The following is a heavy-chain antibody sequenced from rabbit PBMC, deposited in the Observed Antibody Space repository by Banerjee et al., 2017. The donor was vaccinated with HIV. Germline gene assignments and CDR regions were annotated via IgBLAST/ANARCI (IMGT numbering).Heavy chain of an antibody. CDR2: IGTGSGST. V-gene: IGHV1S40*01. Sequence: QSLEESGGDLVKPGASLTLTCTASGFSFNYSYYVCWVRQAPGKGLEWIGCIGTGSGSTWYASWAKGRFTISKTSSTTVTLQMTSLTAADTATYFCASGYSDIVFNLWGPGTLVTVS. D-gene: IGHD1-1*01. CDR3: ASGYSDIVFNL. J-gene: IGHJ4*01. CDR1: GFSFNYSYY.